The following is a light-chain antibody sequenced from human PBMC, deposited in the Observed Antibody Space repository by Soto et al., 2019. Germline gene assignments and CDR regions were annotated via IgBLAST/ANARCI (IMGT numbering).Light chain of an antibody. CDR2: DAS. CDR1: QSVSSY. V-gene: IGKV3-11*01. Sequence: EIVLTQSPATLSLSPGERATLSCRASQSVSSYLAWYQQKPGQAPRLRIYDASNRATGIPARFSGSGSGTDFTLTISSLEPEDFAVYYCQQRSNWWTFGQGTKVDIK. CDR3: QQRSNWWT. J-gene: IGKJ1*01.